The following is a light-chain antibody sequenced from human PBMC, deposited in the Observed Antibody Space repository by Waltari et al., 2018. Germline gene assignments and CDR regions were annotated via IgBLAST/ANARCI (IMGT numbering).Light chain of an antibody. CDR1: QSIGRS. CDR2: DVS. J-gene: IGKJ1*01. CDR3: QKYERLPAT. V-gene: IGKV3-20*01. Sequence: EIVLTQSPGTLSLSPGERATLSCRASQSIGRSLVWYQQKPGQAPRLLIYDVSRRATGIPVRFSGSGYGTDFSLTISRLEPEDFAVYYCQKYERLPATFGQGTTVEIK.